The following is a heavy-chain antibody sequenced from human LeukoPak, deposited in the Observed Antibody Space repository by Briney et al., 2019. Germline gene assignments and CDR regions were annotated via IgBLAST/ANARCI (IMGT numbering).Heavy chain of an antibody. CDR1: GFTFSDYA. Sequence: GGSLRLSCAASGFTFSDYAMSWVRQAPGKGLEWVSTISGSGGSTYYADSVKGRFTISRDNSKNTLYLQMNSLRAEDTAVYYCAKSPGGNYDILTGYWFTPSIDYWGQGTLVTVSS. CDR3: AKSPGGNYDILTGYWFTPSIDY. CDR2: ISGSGGST. J-gene: IGHJ4*02. V-gene: IGHV3-23*01. D-gene: IGHD3-9*01.